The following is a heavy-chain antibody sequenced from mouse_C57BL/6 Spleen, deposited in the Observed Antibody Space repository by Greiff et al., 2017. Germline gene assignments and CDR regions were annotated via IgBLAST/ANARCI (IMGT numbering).Heavy chain of an antibody. CDR3: AKTGDYDEGFAY. Sequence: VQLVESGPGLVQPSQRLSITCTVSGFSLTSYGVHWVRQSPGQGLAWLGVLWRGGSTDYNAAFMSRLSITKDNSKSQVFFKMISLHADYTAIYYFAKTGDYDEGFAYWGQGTLVTVSA. CDR1: GFSLTSYG. J-gene: IGHJ3*01. V-gene: IGHV2-5*01. D-gene: IGHD2-4*01. CDR2: LWRGGST.